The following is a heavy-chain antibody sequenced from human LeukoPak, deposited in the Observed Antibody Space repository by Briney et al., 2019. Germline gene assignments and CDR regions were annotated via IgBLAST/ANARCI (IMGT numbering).Heavy chain of an antibody. CDR2: INSDGSST. V-gene: IGHV3-74*01. Sequence: GGSLRLSCAASGFTFSSYWMHWVRQAPGKGLVWVSRINSDGSSTSYADSVKGRFTISRDNAKNTLYLQMNSLRAEDTAVYYCARAYYYDSSGYYPFDYWGQGTLVTVSS. CDR3: ARAYYYDSSGYYPFDY. D-gene: IGHD3-22*01. CDR1: GFTFSSYW. J-gene: IGHJ4*02.